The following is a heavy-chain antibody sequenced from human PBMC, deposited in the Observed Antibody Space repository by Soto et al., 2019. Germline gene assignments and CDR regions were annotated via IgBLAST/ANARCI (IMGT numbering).Heavy chain of an antibody. CDR3: ATGLDTSTSGY. CDR1: GFAVSNNH. V-gene: IGHV3-53*01. CDR2: VYPGGNT. Sequence: VQLVESGGGLIQPGGSLRLSCAASGFAVSNNHMTWVRQAPGRGPQWVSTVYPGGNTYHADSVKGRFVISRDNSKNMLYLQMNSLRAEDTAVYYCATGLDTSTSGYWGQGTLVTVSS. J-gene: IGHJ4*02. D-gene: IGHD5-18*01.